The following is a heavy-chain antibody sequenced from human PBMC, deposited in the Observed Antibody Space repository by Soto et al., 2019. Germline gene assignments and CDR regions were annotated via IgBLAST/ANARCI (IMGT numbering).Heavy chain of an antibody. CDR2: ISYSGST. Sequence: QVQLQESGPGLVQPSQPLSLTCTVSGGSISSVGYYWSWIRPHPGTGLEWIGHISYSGSTYYNTSLKSRVTISVDTSRNQFPLIVNSVTAADTAVYYCARVVLHWCQGTLVTVSS. D-gene: IGHD2-15*01. J-gene: IGHJ4*01. CDR3: ARVVLH. CDR1: GGSISSVGYY. V-gene: IGHV4-31*03.